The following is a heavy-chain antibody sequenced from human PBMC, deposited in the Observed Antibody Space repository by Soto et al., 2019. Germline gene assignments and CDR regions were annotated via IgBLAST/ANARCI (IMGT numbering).Heavy chain of an antibody. Sequence: QVQLVQSGAEVKKPGASVKVSCKASGYTFTSYGISWVQQAPGQGLEWMGWISAYNGNTNYAQKLQGRVTMTTDTSTSTAYMELRRLRSDDTAVYYCARDPRIAVAGDAFDIWGQGTMVTVSS. V-gene: IGHV1-18*01. D-gene: IGHD6-19*01. CDR3: ARDPRIAVAGDAFDI. J-gene: IGHJ3*02. CDR2: ISAYNGNT. CDR1: GYTFTSYG.